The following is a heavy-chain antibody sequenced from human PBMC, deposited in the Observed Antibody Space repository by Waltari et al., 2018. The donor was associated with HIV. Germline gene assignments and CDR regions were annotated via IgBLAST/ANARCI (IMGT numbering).Heavy chain of an antibody. CDR1: GFTFGDYA. J-gene: IGHJ5*02. CDR2: STWDGERR. D-gene: IGHD3-10*02. CDR3: VRGPMYKWFDP. V-gene: IGHV3-9*01. Sequence: ELQLVESGGGLVQPGRSLRLSCAASGFTFGDYAMHWVRQAPGKGLEWVSSSTWDGERRRYADSVKGRFTISRDNAKNSLYMQMNSLRTDDTAFYYCVRGPMYKWFDPWGQGTLVTVSS.